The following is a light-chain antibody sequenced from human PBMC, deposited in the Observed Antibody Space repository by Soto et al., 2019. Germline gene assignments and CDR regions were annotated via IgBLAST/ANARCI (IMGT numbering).Light chain of an antibody. J-gene: IGLJ1*01. Sequence: QSVLTQTPSASGTPGQRVTISCSGSSSSVGSNAVNWYQQLPGTAPKVLIYSNNQRPAGVPDRFSGSKSGTSAALAISGLQSEDEADYYCATWDDSLNSYVFGTGTKRTVL. V-gene: IGLV1-44*01. CDR2: SNN. CDR3: ATWDDSLNSYV. CDR1: SSSVGSNA.